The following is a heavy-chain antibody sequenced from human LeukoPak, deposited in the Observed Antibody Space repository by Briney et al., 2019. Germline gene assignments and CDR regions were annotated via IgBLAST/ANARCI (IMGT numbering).Heavy chain of an antibody. CDR3: ARGIYSGYHYFDY. Sequence: PGGSLRFSCAASGFTFSGYGMHWVRQPPGKGLEWVAVIWSDGSNKYYEDSVKGRFTITRDNSKNTLYLQMNSLRAEDTAVYCCARGIYSGYHYFDYWGQGTLVTVSS. CDR2: IWSDGSNK. V-gene: IGHV3-33*01. D-gene: IGHD5-12*01. J-gene: IGHJ4*02. CDR1: GFTFSGYG.